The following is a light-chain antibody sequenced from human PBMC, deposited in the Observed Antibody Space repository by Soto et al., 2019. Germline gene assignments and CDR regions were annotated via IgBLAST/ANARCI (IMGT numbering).Light chain of an antibody. J-gene: IGLJ2*01. CDR2: SDT. CDR3: QVWDSGSAHVV. Sequence: SYELTQPPSGSVAPGKTASISCGGNNIGSKGVHWYQQKPGQAPVLVIYSDTDRPPVIHERFSGSNSANLATLTISRVEAGDEADYYCQVWDSGSAHVVFGGGTKVTVL. V-gene: IGLV3-21*04. CDR1: NIGSKG.